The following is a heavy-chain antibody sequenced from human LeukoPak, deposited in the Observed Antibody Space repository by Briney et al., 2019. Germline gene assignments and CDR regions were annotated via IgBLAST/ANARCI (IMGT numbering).Heavy chain of an antibody. V-gene: IGHV3-7*01. D-gene: IGHD3-10*01. J-gene: IGHJ4*02. Sequence: HPGGSLRLSCAASGFTFSSYWMSWVRQAPGKGLEWVANIKQDGSEKYYVDSVKGRFTISRDNAKNSLYLQMNSLGAEDTAVYYCARDSIPYYYGSGSHYWGQGTLVTVSS. CDR2: IKQDGSEK. CDR1: GFTFSSYW. CDR3: ARDSIPYYYGSGSHY.